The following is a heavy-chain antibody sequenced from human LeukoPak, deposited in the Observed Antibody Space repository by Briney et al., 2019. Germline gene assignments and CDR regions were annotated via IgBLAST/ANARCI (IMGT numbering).Heavy chain of an antibody. CDR3: ARGRPEYGSGSYPQYAGAYFDY. CDR2: INHSGST. V-gene: IGHV4-34*01. CDR1: GGSFSGYY. Sequence: PSETLSLTCAVYGGSFSGYYWSWIRQPPGKGLEWIGEINHSGSTTYNPSLNSRVTISVDTSKTQFSLKLSSVTAADTAVYSCARGRPEYGSGSYPQYAGAYFDYWGQGTLVTVSS. D-gene: IGHD3-10*01. J-gene: IGHJ4*02.